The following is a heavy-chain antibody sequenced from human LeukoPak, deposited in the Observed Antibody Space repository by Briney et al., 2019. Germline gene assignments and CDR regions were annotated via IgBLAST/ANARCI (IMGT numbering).Heavy chain of an antibody. CDR3: AKDKAPDYYYYYMDV. Sequence: PGGSLRLSFAASGFTFSSYWMSWVRQAPGRGLEWVANIKQDGSEKYYVDSVKGRFTISRDNAKDSLYLQMNSLRAEDMALYYCAKDKAPDYYYYYMDVWGKGTTVTVSS. CDR1: GFTFSSYW. V-gene: IGHV3-7*03. CDR2: IKQDGSEK. J-gene: IGHJ6*03.